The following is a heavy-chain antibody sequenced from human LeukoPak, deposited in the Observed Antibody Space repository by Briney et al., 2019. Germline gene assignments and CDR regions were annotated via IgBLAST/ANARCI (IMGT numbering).Heavy chain of an antibody. CDR3: ATDPIPRLPHEGY. V-gene: IGHV3-15*01. CDR1: GFXFSVAW. J-gene: IGHJ4*02. D-gene: IGHD5-12*01. CDR2: IKSNADGGTT. Sequence: GGSLRLSCAASGFXFSVAWISWVRQAPGKGLQWVGRIKSNADGGTTDYAAPVKGRFTISRHDSESTLYLQMNSLKTEDTAVYYCATDPIPRLPHEGYWGQGTLVTVSS.